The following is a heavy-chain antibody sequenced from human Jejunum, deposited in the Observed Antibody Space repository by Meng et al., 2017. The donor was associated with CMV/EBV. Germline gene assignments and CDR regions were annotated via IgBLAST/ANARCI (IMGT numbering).Heavy chain of an antibody. Sequence: SMNWVRLVPGKALEWVSSISTSGHNTFYADSVRGRFNIFRDNAKDSVSLQMSSLGVDDTGVYYCAGWRGFEWEMKGHWFDPWGQGTLVTVSS. CDR2: ISTSGHNT. D-gene: IGHD1-26*01. CDR1: S. CDR3: AGWRGFEWEMKGHWFDP. J-gene: IGHJ5*02. V-gene: IGHV3-21*01.